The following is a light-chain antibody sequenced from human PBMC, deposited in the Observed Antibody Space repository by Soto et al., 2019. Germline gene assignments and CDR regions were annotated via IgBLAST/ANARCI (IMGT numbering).Light chain of an antibody. CDR1: QSISSS. CDR2: GAS. J-gene: IGKJ2*01. CDR3: QQYNHGPTYS. V-gene: IGKV3-15*01. Sequence: EIVMTQSPATLSVSPGERATLSCRASQSISSSLAWYQQKPGQAPRLLIYGASTRATGIPARFRGSGSGTESSLTGSSLQSVDSAVYYCQQYNHGPTYSFGQGTKLEIK.